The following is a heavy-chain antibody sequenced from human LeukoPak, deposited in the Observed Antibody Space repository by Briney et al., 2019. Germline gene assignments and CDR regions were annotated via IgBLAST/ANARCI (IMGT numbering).Heavy chain of an antibody. J-gene: IGHJ3*02. CDR3: ARHRYCTGGSCYRTGNAFDI. D-gene: IGHD2-15*01. V-gene: IGHV4-59*01. CDR1: GGSISNKY. CDR2: IYYSGST. Sequence: PSETLSLTCTVSGGSISNKYWSWIRQPPGKGLEWIGYIYYSGSTNYNPSLKSRVTISVDTSKNQFSLKLSSVTAADTAVYYCARHRYCTGGSCYRTGNAFDIWGQGTMVTVSS.